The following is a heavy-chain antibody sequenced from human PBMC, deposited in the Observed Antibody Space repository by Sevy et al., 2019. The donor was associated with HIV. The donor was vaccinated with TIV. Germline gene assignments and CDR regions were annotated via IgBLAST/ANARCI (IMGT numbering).Heavy chain of an antibody. D-gene: IGHD3-9*01. CDR1: GFTFSSYS. V-gene: IGHV3-23*01. CDR2: ISGSGGST. CDR3: ANFGNYDILTGPYKGGFYY. J-gene: IGHJ4*02. Sequence: GGSLRLSCAASGFTFSSYSMSWVRQAPGKGLEWVSAISGSGGSTYYADSVKGRFTISRDNAKNTLYLQMNSLRAEDTAVYYCANFGNYDILTGPYKGGFYYWGQGTLVTVSS.